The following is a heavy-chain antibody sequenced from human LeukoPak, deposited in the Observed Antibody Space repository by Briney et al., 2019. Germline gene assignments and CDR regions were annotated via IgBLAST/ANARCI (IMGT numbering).Heavy chain of an antibody. CDR3: ARVAAAADTVSGMDV. J-gene: IGHJ6*02. Sequence: PSETLSLTCTVSGGSISSYYWSWIRQPPGKGLEWIGYIYYSGSTNYNPSLKSRVTISVDTSKNQFSLKLSFVTAADTAVYYCARVAAAADTVSGMDVWGQGTTVTVSS. D-gene: IGHD6-13*01. V-gene: IGHV4-59*01. CDR1: GGSISSYY. CDR2: IYYSGST.